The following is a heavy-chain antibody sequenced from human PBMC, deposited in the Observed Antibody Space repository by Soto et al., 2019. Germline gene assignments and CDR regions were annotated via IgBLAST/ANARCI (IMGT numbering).Heavy chain of an antibody. J-gene: IGHJ4*02. V-gene: IGHV3-23*01. CDR1: GFMFRTYA. CDR3: AKSASNFYDSRGYSRLVDY. Sequence: GGSLRLSCAASGFMFRTYAMSWVRQAPGKGLEWVSTISGTYFNTYYADSVKGRFTISRDDSKNTLYLQMNSLRAEDTAVYYCAKSASNFYDSRGYSRLVDYWGQGTLVTVSS. D-gene: IGHD3-22*01. CDR2: ISGTYFNT.